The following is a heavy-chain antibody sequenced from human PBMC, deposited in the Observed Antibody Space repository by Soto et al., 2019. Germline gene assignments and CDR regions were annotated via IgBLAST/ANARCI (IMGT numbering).Heavy chain of an antibody. CDR1: GFTFSSYA. V-gene: IGHV3-23*01. CDR2: ISGSGGST. CDR3: AKEGRYYYDSSGYSTFDY. Sequence: EVQLLESGGGLVQPGGSLRLSCAASGFTFSSYAMSWVRQAPGKGLEWVSAISGSGGSTYYADSVKGRFTISRDNSKNTLYLQMNSLRAEDTAVYYCAKEGRYYYDSSGYSTFDYWGQGTLVTVSS. D-gene: IGHD3-22*01. J-gene: IGHJ4*02.